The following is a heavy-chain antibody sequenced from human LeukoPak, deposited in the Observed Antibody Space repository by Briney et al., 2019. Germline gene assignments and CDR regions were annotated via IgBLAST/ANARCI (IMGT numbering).Heavy chain of an antibody. V-gene: IGHV3-48*04. CDR1: EFTFSSYW. D-gene: IGHD3-10*02. CDR2: ISSSGSTI. J-gene: IGHJ6*04. Sequence: GGSLRLSCAASEFTFSSYWMSWVRQAPGKGLEWVSYISSSGSTIYYADSVKGRFTISRDNAKNSLYLQMNSLRAEDTAVYYCAELGITMIGGVWGKGTTVTISS. CDR3: AELGITMIGGV.